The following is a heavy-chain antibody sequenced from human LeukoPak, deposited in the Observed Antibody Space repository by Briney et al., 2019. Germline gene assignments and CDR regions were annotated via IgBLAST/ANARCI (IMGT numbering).Heavy chain of an antibody. J-gene: IGHJ4*02. CDR3: ARSVELAKPKTPGDY. D-gene: IGHD1-26*01. CDR2: ISSSSSYI. CDR1: GFTFSSYS. V-gene: IGHV3-21*01. Sequence: GGTLRLSCAASGFTFSSYSMNWVRQAPGKGLEWVSSISSSSSYIYYADSVKGRFTISRDNAKNSLYLQMNSLRAEDTAVYYCARSVELAKPKTPGDYWRQGTLVTVSS.